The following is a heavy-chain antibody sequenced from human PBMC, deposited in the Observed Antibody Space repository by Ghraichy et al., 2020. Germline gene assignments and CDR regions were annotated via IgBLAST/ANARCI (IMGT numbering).Heavy chain of an antibody. CDR2: ISGSGGST. D-gene: IGHD6-19*01. CDR1: GFTFSSDA. CDR3: AKDRGQQWLFEY. Sequence: GGSLRLSCAASGFTFSSDAMSWVRQAPGKGLEWVSAISGSGGSTYYADSVKGRFTISRDNSKNTLYLQMNSLRAEDTDVYYCAKDRGQQWLFEYWGQGTLVTVSS. V-gene: IGHV3-23*01. J-gene: IGHJ4*02.